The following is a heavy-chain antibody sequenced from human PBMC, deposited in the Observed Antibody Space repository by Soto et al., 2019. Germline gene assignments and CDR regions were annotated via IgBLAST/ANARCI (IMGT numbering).Heavy chain of an antibody. J-gene: IGHJ4*02. CDR1: GGSISSNY. CDR3: ERYRREAVAGYTLDN. V-gene: IGHV4-59*01. CDR2: VYNSGGT. D-gene: IGHD6-13*01. Sequence: SETLSLTCTVSGGSISSNYWTWIRQPPGKGLEWIGYVYNSGGTNYNPSLKSRVTISEDTSKSQFSLKVNSMTAADTAVYYCERYRREAVAGYTLDNWGQGISVTVYS.